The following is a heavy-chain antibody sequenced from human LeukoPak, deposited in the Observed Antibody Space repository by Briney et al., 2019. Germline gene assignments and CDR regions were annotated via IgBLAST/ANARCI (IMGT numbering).Heavy chain of an antibody. Sequence: QTGGSLRLSCAASGFTFSGSAMHWVRQASGKGLEWVGRIRSKANSYATAYAASVKGRFTISRDDSKNTAYLQMNSLKTEDTAVYYCTRSSGSYYLFPLDPWGQGTLVTVSS. CDR2: IRSKANSYAT. D-gene: IGHD1-26*01. V-gene: IGHV3-73*01. CDR1: GFTFSGSA. CDR3: TRSSGSYYLFPLDP. J-gene: IGHJ5*02.